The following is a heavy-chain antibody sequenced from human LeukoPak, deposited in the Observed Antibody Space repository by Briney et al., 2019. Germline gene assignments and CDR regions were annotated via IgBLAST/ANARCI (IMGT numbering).Heavy chain of an antibody. CDR2: IYTGGST. D-gene: IGHD4-17*01. J-gene: IGHJ4*02. CDR1: GFTVSSNY. V-gene: IGHV3-66*01. Sequence: GGSLRLSCAASGFTVSSNYMSWVRQAPGKGLEWVSVIYTGGSTYYADSVKGRFTISRDNSKNTLYLQINSLRAEDTAVYYCARYSTVTYLDYWGQGTLVTVSS. CDR3: ARYSTVTYLDY.